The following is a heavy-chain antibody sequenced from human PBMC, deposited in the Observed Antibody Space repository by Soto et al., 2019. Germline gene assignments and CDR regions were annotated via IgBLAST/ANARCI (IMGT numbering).Heavy chain of an antibody. CDR3: ARDLGGPNWFDP. V-gene: IGHV4-30-4*01. CDR2: IYYSGST. Sequence: PSETLSLTCTVSGGSISSSDYYWSWIRQPPGKGLEWIGYIYYSGSTYYNPSLKSRVTISVDTSKNQFSLKLSSVTAADTAVYYCARDLGGPNWFDPWGQGTLVTVSS. J-gene: IGHJ5*02. CDR1: GGSISSSDYY. D-gene: IGHD3-16*01.